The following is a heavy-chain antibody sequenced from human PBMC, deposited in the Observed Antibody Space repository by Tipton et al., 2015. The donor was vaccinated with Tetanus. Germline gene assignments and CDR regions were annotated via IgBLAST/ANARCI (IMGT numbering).Heavy chain of an antibody. Sequence: SLRLSCVASGFPFTTYGMTWVRLAPGKGLEWVAVITGSGVGTYYSDSVKGRFTVSRDNSRNTLYLQLNSLRVEDTAVYYCATARNKVSITRLQYWGPGTLVTVSS. D-gene: IGHD3-10*01. V-gene: IGHV3-23*01. J-gene: IGHJ4*02. CDR1: GFPFTTYG. CDR3: ATARNKVSITRLQY. CDR2: ITGSGVGT.